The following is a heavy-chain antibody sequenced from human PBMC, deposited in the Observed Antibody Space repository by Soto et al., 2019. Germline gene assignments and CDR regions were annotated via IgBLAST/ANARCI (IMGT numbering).Heavy chain of an antibody. CDR1: GGTFSSYA. J-gene: IGHJ6*02. V-gene: IGHV1-69*13. CDR2: IIPIFGTA. Sequence: SVKVSCKASGGTFSSYAISWVRPAPGQGLEWMGGIIPIFGTANYAQKFQGRVTITADESTSTAYMELSSLRSEDTAVYYCVRDLETDYSNHYYGMDVWGQGTTVTFSS. CDR3: VRDLETDYSNHYYGMDV. D-gene: IGHD4-4*01.